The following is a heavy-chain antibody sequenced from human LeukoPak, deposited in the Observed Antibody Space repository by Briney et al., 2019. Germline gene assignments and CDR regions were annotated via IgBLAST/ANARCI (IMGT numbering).Heavy chain of an antibody. CDR3: ARGGSSWSRSNWFDP. J-gene: IGHJ5*02. V-gene: IGHV4-34*01. D-gene: IGHD6-13*01. Sequence: SETLSLTCAVYGGSFSGYYWSWIRQPPGKGLEWIGEINHSGSTNYNPSLKSRVTISVGTSKDQFSLKLSSVTAADTAVYYCARGGSSWSRSNWFDPWGQGTLVTVSS. CDR2: INHSGST. CDR1: GGSFSGYY.